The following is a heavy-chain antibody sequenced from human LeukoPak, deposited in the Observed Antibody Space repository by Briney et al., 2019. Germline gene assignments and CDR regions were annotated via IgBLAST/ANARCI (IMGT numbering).Heavy chain of an antibody. CDR1: AYTFTAYY. CDR3: AIPRGTRFRDFIWYFDL. CDR2: INPNSGGT. V-gene: IGHV1-2*02. Sequence: ASVKVSCKADAYTFTAYYRHWMRQAPGQGLEWMGWINPNSGGTNYAQRFQGRVTMTRDTSITTAYSELSRLRSDDTAVYDCAIPRGTRFRDFIWYFDLWGRGTLVTVSS. D-gene: IGHD3-10*01. J-gene: IGHJ2*01.